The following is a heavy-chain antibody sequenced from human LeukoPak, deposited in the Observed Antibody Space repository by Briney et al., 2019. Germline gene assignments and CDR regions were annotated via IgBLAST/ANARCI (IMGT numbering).Heavy chain of an antibody. CDR1: GFTVSSNY. V-gene: IGHV3-53*01. CDR2: IYSGGST. J-gene: IGHJ4*02. CDR3: ARDSVGYCSGGSCDDY. D-gene: IGHD2-15*01. Sequence: PGGSLRLSCAASGFTVSSNYMSWVRQAPGKGLEWVSVIYSGGSTYYADSVKGRFTISRDNSKNTLYLQMNSLRAEDTAVYYCARDSVGYCSGGSCDDYWGQGTLVTVSS.